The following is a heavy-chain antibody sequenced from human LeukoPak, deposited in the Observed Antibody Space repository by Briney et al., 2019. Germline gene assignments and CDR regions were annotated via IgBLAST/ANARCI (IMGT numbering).Heavy chain of an antibody. V-gene: IGHV5-51*01. Sequence: GGSLKISCKGSGYSFTSYWIGGVRQLPGKGLEWMGIIYPGDSDTRYSPSFQGQVTISADKSISTAYLQWSSLKASDTAMYYCARDAYYYDSSGYQPPKYWGQGTLVTVSS. CDR1: GYSFTSYW. CDR3: ARDAYYYDSSGYQPPKY. D-gene: IGHD3-22*01. CDR2: IYPGDSDT. J-gene: IGHJ4*02.